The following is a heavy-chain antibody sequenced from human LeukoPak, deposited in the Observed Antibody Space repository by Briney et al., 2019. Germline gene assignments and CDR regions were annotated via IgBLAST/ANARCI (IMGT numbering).Heavy chain of an antibody. D-gene: IGHD3-22*01. CDR2: IYYSGST. J-gene: IGHJ4*02. CDR1: GGSISSGGYY. V-gene: IGHV4-31*03. CDR3: ARGLPDYYDSSGLHDY. Sequence: SETLSLTCTVSGGSISSGGYYWSWIRQHPGKGLEWIGYIYYSGSTYYNPSLKSRVTISVDTSKNQFSLKLSSVTAADTAVYYCARGLPDYYDSSGLHDYWGQGTPVTVSS.